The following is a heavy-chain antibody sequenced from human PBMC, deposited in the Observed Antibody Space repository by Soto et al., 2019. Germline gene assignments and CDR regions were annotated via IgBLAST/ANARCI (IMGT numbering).Heavy chain of an antibody. Sequence: GGSLRLSCAASGFTFSSYDMHWVRQATGKGLEWVSAIGTAGDTYYPGSRKGRFTIYRENAKNSLYLQMNSLRAGDTAGYYCARALARGGYDFFDYWGQGTLVTVSS. V-gene: IGHV3-13*01. CDR3: ARALARGGYDFFDY. D-gene: IGHD5-12*01. CDR2: IGTAGDT. J-gene: IGHJ4*02. CDR1: GFTFSSYD.